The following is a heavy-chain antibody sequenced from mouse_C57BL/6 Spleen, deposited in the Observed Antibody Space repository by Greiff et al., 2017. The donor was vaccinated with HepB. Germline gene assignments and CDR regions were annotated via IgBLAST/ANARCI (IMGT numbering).Heavy chain of an antibody. V-gene: IGHV1-64*01. D-gene: IGHD1-1*01. CDR2: IHPNSGST. Sequence: VQLQQPGAELVKPGASVKLSCKASGYTFTSYWMHWVKQRPGQGLEWIGMIHPNSGSTNYNEKFKSKATLTVDKSSSTAYMQLSSLTSEDSAVYYCARRGGYYYGSSYDWYFDVWGTGTTVTVSS. CDR3: ARRGGYYYGSSYDWYFDV. J-gene: IGHJ1*03. CDR1: GYTFTSYW.